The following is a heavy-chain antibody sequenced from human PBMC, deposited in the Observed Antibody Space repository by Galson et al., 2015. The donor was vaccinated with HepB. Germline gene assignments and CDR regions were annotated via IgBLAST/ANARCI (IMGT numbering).Heavy chain of an antibody. J-gene: IGHJ4*02. D-gene: IGHD3-10*01. V-gene: IGHV4-31*03. Sequence: TLSLTCTVSGGSISSGGYYWSWIRQHPGKGLEWIGYIYYSGTTYYNPSLKSRVTMSVDTSKNQFSLKLTSVTAADTAVYYCARESLLREYYFDYWGQGTLVTVSS. CDR1: GGSISSGGYY. CDR3: ARESLLREYYFDY. CDR2: IYYSGTT.